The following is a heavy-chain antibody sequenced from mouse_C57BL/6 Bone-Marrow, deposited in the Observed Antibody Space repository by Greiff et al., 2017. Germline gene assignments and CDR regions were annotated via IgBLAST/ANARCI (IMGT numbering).Heavy chain of an antibody. D-gene: IGHD2-2*01. V-gene: IGHV1-69*01. J-gene: IGHJ3*01. CDR3: AREKGGYSVWFAY. CDR2: IDPSDSYT. Sequence: QVQLQQPGAELVLPGASVKLSCKASGYTFTSYWLHWVKQRPGQGLEWIGEIDPSDSYTNYKHNFKGKSTLTVDKSSSTAYMQLSSLTSEDSAVYYCAREKGGYSVWFAYWGQGTLVTVSA. CDR1: GYTFTSYW.